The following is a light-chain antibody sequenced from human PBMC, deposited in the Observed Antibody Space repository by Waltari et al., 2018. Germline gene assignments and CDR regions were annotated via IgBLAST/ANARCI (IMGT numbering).Light chain of an antibody. CDR1: QRIDNY. CDR2: AAS. CDR3: QQSDSVPRT. J-gene: IGKJ1*01. V-gene: IGKV1-39*01. Sequence: DIQMTQSPSSLSASVGDRVTITCRASQRIDNYVNWYQQRPGKAPKLLIFAASRLQSGVHARFSGSGSGTEFTLSISTLQPEDFATYFCQQSDSVPRTFGQWTRVEI.